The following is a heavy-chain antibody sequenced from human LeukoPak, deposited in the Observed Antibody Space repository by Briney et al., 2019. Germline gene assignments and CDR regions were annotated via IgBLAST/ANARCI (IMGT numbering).Heavy chain of an antibody. V-gene: IGHV1-18*01. CDR1: GYTFTSYG. CDR2: ISAYNGNT. D-gene: IGHD2-15*01. CDR3: ARGYCSGGSCYSSDY. J-gene: IGHJ4*02. Sequence: ASVKVSCKASGYTFTSYGISWVRRAPGQGLEWMGWISAYNGNTNYAQKLQGRVTMTTDTSTSTAYMELRSLRSDDTAVYYCARGYCSGGSCYSSDYWGQGTLVTVSS.